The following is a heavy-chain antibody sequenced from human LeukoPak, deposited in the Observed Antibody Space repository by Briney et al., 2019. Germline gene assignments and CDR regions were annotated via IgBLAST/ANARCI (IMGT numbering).Heavy chain of an antibody. CDR1: GFTFSSYG. CDR2: ISGSGGST. CDR3: AKDAYYYGSGSYLYY. J-gene: IGHJ4*02. V-gene: IGHV3-23*01. D-gene: IGHD3-10*01. Sequence: GGSLRLSCAASGFTFSSYGMSWVRQAPGKGLEWVSAISGSGGSTYYADSVKGRFTISRDNSKNTLYLQMNSLRAEDTAVYYCAKDAYYYGSGSYLYYWGQGTLVTVSS.